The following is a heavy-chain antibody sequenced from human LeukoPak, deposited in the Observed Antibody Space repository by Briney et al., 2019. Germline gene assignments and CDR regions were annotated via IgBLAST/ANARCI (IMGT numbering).Heavy chain of an antibody. CDR1: GFTLSIYA. D-gene: IGHD1-26*01. Sequence: GGSLRLSCGASGFTLSIYAMSWVRQAPGGGLEWVSAISGRGGSTYYADSVKGRFTISRDNSKNTPYLQMNSLRAEDTAVYYCAEAPGVGAPTGGYWGQGTLVTVSS. CDR3: AEAPGVGAPTGGY. CDR2: ISGRGGST. J-gene: IGHJ4*02. V-gene: IGHV3-23*01.